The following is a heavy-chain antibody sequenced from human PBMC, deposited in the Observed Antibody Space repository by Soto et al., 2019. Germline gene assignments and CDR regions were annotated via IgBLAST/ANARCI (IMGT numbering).Heavy chain of an antibody. CDR2: SSGSGGST. V-gene: IGHV3-23*01. Sequence: EVQLLESGGGLVQPGGSLRLSCAASGFTFSSYAMSWVRQAPGKGLEWVSASSGSGGSTYYADSVKGRFTITRDTSKNTLYLPMNSLRAEDTAVYYCAKGFGPGMTSGFQHWGQGTLVTVFS. CDR1: GFTFSSYA. J-gene: IGHJ1*01. D-gene: IGHD1-26*01. CDR3: AKGFGPGMTSGFQH.